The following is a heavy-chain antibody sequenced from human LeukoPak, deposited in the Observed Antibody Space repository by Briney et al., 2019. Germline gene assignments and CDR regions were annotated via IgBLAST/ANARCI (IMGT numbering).Heavy chain of an antibody. CDR1: GYTFGGYY. CDR2: INPKSGGT. V-gene: IGHV1-2*02. J-gene: IGHJ3*02. D-gene: IGHD3-9*01. CDR3: ARDRDYDILTGYSAGGAFDI. Sequence: ASVKVSCKASGYTFGGYYMHWVRQAPGQGLEWMGWINPKSGGTNEAQKFHDRVTMTRDTSIRTAYMEVSRLRSDDTAVYYCARDRDYDILTGYSAGGAFDIWGQGTMVTVSS.